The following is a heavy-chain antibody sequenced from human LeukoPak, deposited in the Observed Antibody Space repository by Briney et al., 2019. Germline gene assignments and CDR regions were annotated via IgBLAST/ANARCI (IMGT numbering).Heavy chain of an antibody. CDR1: GFTFSSYS. J-gene: IGHJ4*02. V-gene: IGHV3-30*03. Sequence: GGSLRLSCAASGFTFSSYSMHWVRQAPGKGLEWVAVTSDDGSNKFYADSLKGRFSISRDNSKNTLYLQMNSLRAEDTAVYYCARAPMGPIDYWGQGTLVTVSS. D-gene: IGHD3-10*01. CDR3: ARAPMGPIDY. CDR2: TSDDGSNK.